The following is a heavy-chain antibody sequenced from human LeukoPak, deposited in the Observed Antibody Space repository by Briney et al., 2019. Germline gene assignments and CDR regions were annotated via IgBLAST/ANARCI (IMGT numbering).Heavy chain of an antibody. Sequence: SETLSLTCTVSGGSTTGYDWSWIRQPPGKGLEWIGYIYYSGSTNYNPSLKSRVTISVDTSKNRFSLKLSSVTAADTAVYYCARVRGTTVVKPHYFDYWGQGTLVTVSS. CDR2: IYYSGST. CDR3: ARVRGTTVVKPHYFDY. D-gene: IGHD4-23*01. CDR1: GGSTTGYD. V-gene: IGHV4-59*01. J-gene: IGHJ4*02.